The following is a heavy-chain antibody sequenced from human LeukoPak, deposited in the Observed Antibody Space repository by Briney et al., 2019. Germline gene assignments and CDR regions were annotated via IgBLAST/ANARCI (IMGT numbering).Heavy chain of an antibody. CDR2: ISAYNGNT. J-gene: IGHJ4*02. Sequence: ASVKVSCKASGYTFTSYYMHWVRQAPGQGLEWMGWISAYNGNTNYVQKLQGRVTMTTDTSTGTAYMELRSLRSDDTAVYYCARGSPWFGPFDYWGQGTLVTVSS. CDR3: ARGSPWFGPFDY. D-gene: IGHD3/OR15-3a*01. V-gene: IGHV1-18*04. CDR1: GYTFTSYY.